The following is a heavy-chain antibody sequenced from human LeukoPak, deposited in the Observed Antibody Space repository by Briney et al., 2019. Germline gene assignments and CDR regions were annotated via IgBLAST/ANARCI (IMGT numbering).Heavy chain of an antibody. CDR2: INPNSGCT. CDR3: ARDGLGSSSWYEKYYFDY. V-gene: IGHV1-2*02. J-gene: IGHJ4*02. Sequence: ASVKVSCKASGYTFTGYYMHWVRQAPGQGLEWMGWINPNSGCTNYAQQFQGRLTMTRDTSISTAYMELSRLRSDDTAVYYCARDGLGSSSWYEKYYFDYWGQGTLVTVSS. D-gene: IGHD6-13*01. CDR1: GYTFTGYY.